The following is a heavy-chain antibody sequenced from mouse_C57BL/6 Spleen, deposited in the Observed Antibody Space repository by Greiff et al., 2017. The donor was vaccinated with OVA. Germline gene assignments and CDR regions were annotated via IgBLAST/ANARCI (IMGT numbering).Heavy chain of an antibody. V-gene: IGHV1-15*01. J-gene: IGHJ3*01. Sequence: VQLQESGAELVRPGASVTLSCKASGYTFTDYEMHWVKQTPVHGLEWIGAIDPETGGTAYNQKFKGQAILTADKSSSPAYMELRSLTSEDSAVYYCTRNYGNYPAWFAYWGQGTLVTVSA. CDR3: TRNYGNYPAWFAY. D-gene: IGHD2-1*01. CDR1: GYTFTDYE. CDR2: IDPETGGT.